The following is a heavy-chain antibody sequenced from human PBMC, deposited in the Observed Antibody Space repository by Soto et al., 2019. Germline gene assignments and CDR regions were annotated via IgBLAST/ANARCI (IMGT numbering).Heavy chain of an antibody. Sequence: GESLKISCAASGFTFSSYSMNWVRQAPGKGLEWVSSISSSSSYIYYADSVKGRFTISRDNAKNSLYLQMNSLRAEDTAVYYCARALSGTTVTTSDYWGQGTLVTVSS. D-gene: IGHD4-4*01. CDR2: ISSSSSYI. J-gene: IGHJ4*02. CDR3: ARALSGTTVTTSDY. CDR1: GFTFSSYS. V-gene: IGHV3-21*01.